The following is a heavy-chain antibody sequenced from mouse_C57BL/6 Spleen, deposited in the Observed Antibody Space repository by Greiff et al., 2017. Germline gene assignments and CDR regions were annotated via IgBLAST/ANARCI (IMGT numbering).Heavy chain of an antibody. CDR1: GYSFTDYN. CDR2: INPNYGTT. V-gene: IGHV1-39*01. Sequence: VQLKQSGPELVKPGASAKISCKASGYSFTDYNMNWVKQSNGKSLEWIGVINPNYGTTSYNQKFKGKATLTVDQSSSTAYMQLNSLTSEDSAVYYCARSRTVVAKGIDYAMDYWGQGTSVTVSS. J-gene: IGHJ4*01. CDR3: ARSRTVVAKGIDYAMDY. D-gene: IGHD1-1*01.